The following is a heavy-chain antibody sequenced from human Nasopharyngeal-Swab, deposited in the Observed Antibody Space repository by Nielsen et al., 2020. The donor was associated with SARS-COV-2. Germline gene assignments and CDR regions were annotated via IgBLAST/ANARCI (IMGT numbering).Heavy chain of an antibody. CDR2: IYYSGST. CDR3: ARDSRSGWLY. Sequence: SETLSLTSTASGGSTSSYYWSWIRQPPGKGLEWTGYIYYSGSTNYNPSLKSRVTISVDTSKNQFSLKLSSVTAADTAVYYCARDSRSGWLYWGQGTLVTVSS. V-gene: IGHV4-59*01. D-gene: IGHD6-19*01. J-gene: IGHJ4*02. CDR1: GGSTSSYY.